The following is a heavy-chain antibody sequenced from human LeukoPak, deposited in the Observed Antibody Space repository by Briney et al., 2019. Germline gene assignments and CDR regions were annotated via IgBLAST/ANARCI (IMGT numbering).Heavy chain of an antibody. Sequence: GGSLRLSCAASGFTFSSYAMHWVRQAPGKGLEWVAVVWYDGSTTYSADSVKGRITISRDDSKNTLYLQMNSLRAEDTAVYYCAREGGAGGYFDYWGQGTLVTVSS. D-gene: IGHD3-16*01. CDR1: GFTFSSYA. CDR2: VWYDGSTT. CDR3: AREGGAGGYFDY. V-gene: IGHV3-33*01. J-gene: IGHJ4*02.